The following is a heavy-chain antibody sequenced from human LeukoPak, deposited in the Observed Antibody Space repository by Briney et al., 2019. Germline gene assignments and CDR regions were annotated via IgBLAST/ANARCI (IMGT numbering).Heavy chain of an antibody. CDR1: GGTFSSYA. Sequence: GASVKVSCKASGGTFSSYAISWVRQAPGQGLEWMGGINSIFGTANYAQKFQGRVTITADESTSTAYMELSSLRSEDTAVYYCARGPKDCSSTSCYPRVFDYWGQGTLATVSS. J-gene: IGHJ4*02. CDR3: ARGPKDCSSTSCYPRVFDY. D-gene: IGHD2-2*01. CDR2: INSIFGTA. V-gene: IGHV1-69*13.